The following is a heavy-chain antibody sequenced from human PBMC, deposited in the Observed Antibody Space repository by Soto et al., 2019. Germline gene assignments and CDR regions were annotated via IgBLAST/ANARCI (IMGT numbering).Heavy chain of an antibody. Sequence: GGTLRLSCATSGFIFSTYAMSWVRQAPGKGLEWASHISGNGGTIFYAESVKGRFTISRDNSKNTLYLQMNSLRAEDTALYYCARDSGSSPIDAFDIWGQGTMVTVSS. CDR2: ISGNGGTI. V-gene: IGHV3-23*01. D-gene: IGHD1-26*01. CDR1: GFIFSTYA. J-gene: IGHJ3*02. CDR3: ARDSGSSPIDAFDI.